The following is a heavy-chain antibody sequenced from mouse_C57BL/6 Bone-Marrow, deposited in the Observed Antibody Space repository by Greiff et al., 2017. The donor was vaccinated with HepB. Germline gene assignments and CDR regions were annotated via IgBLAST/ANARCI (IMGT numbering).Heavy chain of an antibody. J-gene: IGHJ3*01. V-gene: IGHV5-4*03. CDR2: ISDGGSYT. Sequence: EVKLVESGGGLVKPGGSLKLSCAASGFTFSSYAMSWVRQTPEKRLEWVATISDGGSYTYYPDNVKGRFTISRDNAKNNLYLQMSHLKSEDTAMYYCARAGVYYDYDEGFAYWGQGTLVTVSA. CDR3: ARAGVYYDYDEGFAY. D-gene: IGHD2-4*01. CDR1: GFTFSSYA.